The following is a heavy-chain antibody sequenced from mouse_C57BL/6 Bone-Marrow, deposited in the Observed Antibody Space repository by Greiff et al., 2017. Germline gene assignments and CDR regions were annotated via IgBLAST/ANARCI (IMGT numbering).Heavy chain of an antibody. Sequence: VQLKQSGPELVKPGASVKIPCKASGYTFTDYNMDWVKQSHGKSLEWIGDINPNNGGTIYNQKFKGKATLTVDKSSSTAYMELRSLTSEDTAVYYCAIASYYGSSSYYAMDYWGQGTSVTVSS. J-gene: IGHJ4*01. D-gene: IGHD1-1*01. CDR1: GYTFTDYN. V-gene: IGHV1-18*01. CDR2: INPNNGGT. CDR3: AIASYYGSSSYYAMDY.